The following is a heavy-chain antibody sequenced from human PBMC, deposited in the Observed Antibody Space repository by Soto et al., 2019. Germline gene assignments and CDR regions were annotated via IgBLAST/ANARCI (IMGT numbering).Heavy chain of an antibody. CDR3: ARDRDAYNWIDY. Sequence: SETLSLTCTVSGDSIRSGNHYWSWIRQPPGKGLEWIGYIYYSGSTYYSPSLKSRVTISVDTSKNQFSLKLNSVTAADTAVYYCARDRDAYNWIDYWGQGTLVTASS. CDR1: GDSIRSGNHY. V-gene: IGHV4-30-4*01. D-gene: IGHD1-1*01. J-gene: IGHJ4*02. CDR2: IYYSGST.